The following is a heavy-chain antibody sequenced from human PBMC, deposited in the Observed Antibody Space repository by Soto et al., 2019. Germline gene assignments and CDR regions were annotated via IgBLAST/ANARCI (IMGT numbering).Heavy chain of an antibody. V-gene: IGHV4-31*03. CDR1: GGSISSGVYY. J-gene: IGHJ6*02. CDR3: ARCENDYYNGRDV. D-gene: IGHD1-1*01. CDR2: NYYSGST. Sequence: QVQLQESGPGLVKPSQTLSLTCTVSGGSISSGVYYWSWLRQLPGLGLEWIGYNYYSGSTYYNPSLESRVTISVYTSKNQFSLKLISVTVADTAVYYCARCENDYYNGRDVWCQGTTVTVSS.